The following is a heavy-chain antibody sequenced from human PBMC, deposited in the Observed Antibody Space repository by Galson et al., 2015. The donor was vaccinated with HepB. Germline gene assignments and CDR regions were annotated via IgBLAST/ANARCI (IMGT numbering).Heavy chain of an antibody. J-gene: IGHJ4*02. CDR1: GYIFTNYY. CDR3: ARDPRGSAWGGIDS. Sequence: QSGAEVKKPGESLKISCKASGYIFTNYYVHWVRQAPGQGLEWMGWINTDTGNPTYVQGFTGRFVFSLDTSVSTAYLQISSLKPEDTAVYYCARDPRGSAWGGIDSWGQGTLVTASS. CDR2: INTDTGNP. V-gene: IGHV7-4-1*02. D-gene: IGHD6-19*01.